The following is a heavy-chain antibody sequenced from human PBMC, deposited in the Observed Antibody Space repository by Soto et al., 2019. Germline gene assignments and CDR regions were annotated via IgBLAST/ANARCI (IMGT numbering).Heavy chain of an antibody. CDR3: VIGYPWVGFAY. J-gene: IGHJ4*02. V-gene: IGHV4-39*01. D-gene: IGHD5-18*01. Sequence: ASETLSLTCTVSGGSISSSDYYWGWIRQPPGKGLEWIGNIYYSGSASYNPSLKSRVTISVDTSKNQVSLKLSSVTAADTAVYNCVIGYPWVGFAYWGQGTLVTVSS. CDR1: GGSISSSDYY. CDR2: IYYSGSA.